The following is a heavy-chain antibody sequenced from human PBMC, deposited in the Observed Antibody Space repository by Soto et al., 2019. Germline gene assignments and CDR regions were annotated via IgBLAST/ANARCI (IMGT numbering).Heavy chain of an antibody. Sequence: ASVKVSCKASGYTFTSYDINWVRQAPGQGLEWMGWMSPYNGNTGYAENFQGRVTMTRNTSISTAYMELSSLKSEDTALYYCARGPGDLGYLDFWGQGALVTVSS. CDR3: ARGPGDLGYLDF. CDR1: GYTFTSYD. J-gene: IGHJ4*02. V-gene: IGHV1-8*01. D-gene: IGHD3-10*01. CDR2: MSPYNGNT.